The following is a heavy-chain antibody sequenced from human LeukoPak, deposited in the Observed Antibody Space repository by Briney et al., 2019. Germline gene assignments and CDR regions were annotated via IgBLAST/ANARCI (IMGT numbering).Heavy chain of an antibody. CDR2: MYTSGST. J-gene: IGHJ6*03. CDR3: ARNAYYCMDV. V-gene: IGHV4-61*02. CDR1: GALISSGSYY. Sequence: PSETLSLTCTVSGALISSGSYYWSWIRQPAGKGLEWIGRMYTSGSTNYNPSLKSRVTISVDKSKNQFSLTLTSVTAADTAVYYCARNAYYCMDVWGKGTTVTVSS.